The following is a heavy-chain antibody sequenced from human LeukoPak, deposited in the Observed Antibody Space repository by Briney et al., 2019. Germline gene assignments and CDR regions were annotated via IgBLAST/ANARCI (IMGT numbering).Heavy chain of an antibody. Sequence: SETLSLTCTVSGGSISTYYWSWIRQPPGKGLEWIGYIYYSGSTNYNPSLKSRVTISVDTSKNQFSLKLSSVTAADTAVYYCARHVDQVVLWRTSVSRYFDLWGRGTLVTVSS. CDR1: GGSISTYY. CDR2: IYYSGST. J-gene: IGHJ2*01. D-gene: IGHD6-13*01. V-gene: IGHV4-59*08. CDR3: ARHVDQVVLWRTSVSRYFDL.